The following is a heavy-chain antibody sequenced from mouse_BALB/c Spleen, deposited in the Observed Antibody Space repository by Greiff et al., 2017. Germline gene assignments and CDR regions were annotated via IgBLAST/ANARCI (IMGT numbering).Heavy chain of an antibody. D-gene: IGHD3-2*01. V-gene: IGHV5-17*02. J-gene: IGHJ4*01. CDR1: GFTFSSFG. CDR2: ISSGSSTI. CDR3: ARGTARATAMDY. Sequence: EVKLVESGGGLVQPGGSRKLSCAASGFTFSSFGMHWVRQAPEKGLEWVAYISSGSSTIYYADTVKGRFTISRDNPKNTLFLQMTSLRSEDTAMYYCARGTARATAMDYWGQGTSVTVSS.